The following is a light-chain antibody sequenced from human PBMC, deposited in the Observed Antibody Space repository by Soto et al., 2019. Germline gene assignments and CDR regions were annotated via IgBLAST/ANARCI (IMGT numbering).Light chain of an antibody. CDR3: SSYSGTNNYV. V-gene: IGLV2-8*01. CDR1: SGDTAGYNY. Sequence: VLTQSPSASGSPGQSVTISCTGTSGDTAGYNYVSWYQQHPGEAPTLRIYEVTKRPSGVPDRVSVCKSGNPASLTVSGLQAEDEADYYCSSYSGTNNYVFGTGTKVTVL. CDR2: EVT. J-gene: IGLJ1*01.